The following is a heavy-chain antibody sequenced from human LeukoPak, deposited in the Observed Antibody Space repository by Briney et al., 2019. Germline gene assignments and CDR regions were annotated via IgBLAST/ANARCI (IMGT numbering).Heavy chain of an antibody. V-gene: IGHV3-48*02. J-gene: IGHJ4*02. Sequence: GGSLRLSCAASGFTFSSYNMNWVRQAPGKGLEWGSYISRSSTSIKYADSVKGRFTISRDNAKNSVYLQMNRLSDEDTAVYRCARDYGDHGEYFDCWGQGTLVTVSS. CDR3: ARDYGDHGEYFDC. D-gene: IGHD4-17*01. CDR1: GFTFSSYN. CDR2: ISRSSTSI.